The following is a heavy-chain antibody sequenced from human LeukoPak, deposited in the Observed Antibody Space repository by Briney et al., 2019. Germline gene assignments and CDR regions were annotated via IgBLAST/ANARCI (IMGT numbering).Heavy chain of an antibody. J-gene: IGHJ4*02. CDR3: ARDGRGDFIFDY. Sequence: GGSLRLSCAASGFTVSSNYMSWVCQAPGKGLEWVSVIYSGGSTYYADSVKGRFTISRDNSKNTLYLQMNSLRAEDTAVYYCARDGRGDFIFDYWGQGTLVTVSS. D-gene: IGHD3-16*01. V-gene: IGHV3-66*02. CDR2: IYSGGST. CDR1: GFTVSSNY.